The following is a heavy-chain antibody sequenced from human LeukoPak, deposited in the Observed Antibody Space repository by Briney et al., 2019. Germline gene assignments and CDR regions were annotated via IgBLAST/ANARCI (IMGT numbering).Heavy chain of an antibody. J-gene: IGHJ5*02. CDR3: ARDRVVVVPAAILNWFDP. D-gene: IGHD2-2*01. Sequence: SETLSLTCTVSGGSISSSSYYWGWIRQPPGKGLEWIGSIYYSGSTYYNPSLKSRVTISVDTSKNQFSLKLSSVTAADTAVYYCARDRVVVVPAAILNWFDPWGLGTLVTVSS. CDR1: GGSISSSSYY. V-gene: IGHV4-39*07. CDR2: IYYSGST.